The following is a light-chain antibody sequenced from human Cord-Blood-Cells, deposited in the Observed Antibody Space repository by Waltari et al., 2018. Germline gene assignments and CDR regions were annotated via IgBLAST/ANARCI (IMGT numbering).Light chain of an antibody. V-gene: IGLV2-23*01. CDR2: EGS. CDR1: SRDVGSYNL. CDR3: CSYAGSSTSV. J-gene: IGLJ3*02. Sequence: QSALTQPASVSGSPGPSIPISCTGTSRDVGSYNLFSWYQQHPGKAPKLMIYEGSKRPSGVSNRFSGSKSGNTASLTISVLQAEDEADYYCCSYAGSSTSVFGGGTKLTVL.